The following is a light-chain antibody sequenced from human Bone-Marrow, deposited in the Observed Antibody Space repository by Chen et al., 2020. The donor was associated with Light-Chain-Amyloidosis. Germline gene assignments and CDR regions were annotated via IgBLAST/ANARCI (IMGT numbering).Light chain of an antibody. Sequence: QSALTQPASVSGSPGQSITISCTGTSSDVGGYNYVSWYQQHPGKAPKLMIYDVINRPSGVSNRFSGSKSGNTASLTISGLQAEDEGNYYCSSYTSGSTLGVFGGGTKLTVL. CDR3: SSYTSGSTLGV. J-gene: IGLJ3*02. V-gene: IGLV2-14*01. CDR1: SSDVGGYNY. CDR2: DVI.